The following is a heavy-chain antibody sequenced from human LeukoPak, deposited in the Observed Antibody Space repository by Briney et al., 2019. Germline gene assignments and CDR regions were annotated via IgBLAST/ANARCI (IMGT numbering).Heavy chain of an antibody. CDR2: IIPIFGTA. D-gene: IGHD3-22*01. V-gene: IGHV1-69*13. Sequence: GASVKVSCKASGGTFSSHAISWVRQAPGQGLEWMGGIIPIFGTANYAQKFQGRVTITADESTSTAYMELSSLRSEDTAVYYCAREVEDGPLVVATNWGQGTLVTVSS. CDR1: GGTFSSHA. CDR3: AREVEDGPLVVATN. J-gene: IGHJ4*02.